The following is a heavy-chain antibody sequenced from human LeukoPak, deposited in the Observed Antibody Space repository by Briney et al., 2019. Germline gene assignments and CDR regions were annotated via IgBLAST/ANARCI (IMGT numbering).Heavy chain of an antibody. V-gene: IGHV3-21*01. J-gene: IGHJ4*02. CDR3: ARREVTTPDY. D-gene: IGHD4-17*01. CDR2: ISSSSSYI. Sequence: GGSLRLSCAASGFTVSTNYMNWVRQAPGKGLEWVSSISSSSSYIYYADSVKGRFTISRDNAKNSLYLQMNSLRAEDTAVYYCARREVTTPDYWGQGTLVTVSS. CDR1: GFTVSTNY.